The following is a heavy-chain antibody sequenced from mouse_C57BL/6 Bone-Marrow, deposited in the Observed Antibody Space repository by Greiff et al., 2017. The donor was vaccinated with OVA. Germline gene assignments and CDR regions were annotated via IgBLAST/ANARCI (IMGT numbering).Heavy chain of an antibody. Sequence: EVKLVESGGGLVKPGGSLKLSCAASGFTFSDYGMHWVRQAPEKGLEWVAYISSGSSTIYYADTVKGRFTISRDTAKSTLVLQMDSLRSEDTAMYYCARPRDVGYAMDYWGQGTSVTVSS. CDR2: ISSGSSTI. J-gene: IGHJ4*01. CDR3: ARPRDVGYAMDY. CDR1: GFTFSDYG. D-gene: IGHD3-3*01. V-gene: IGHV5-17*01.